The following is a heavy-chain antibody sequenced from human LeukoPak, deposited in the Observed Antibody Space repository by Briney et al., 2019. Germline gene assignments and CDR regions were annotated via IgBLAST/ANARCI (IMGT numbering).Heavy chain of an antibody. V-gene: IGHV4-34*01. CDR1: GGSFSGYY. CDR2: INHSGST. Sequence: SETLSLTCAVYGGSFSGYYWSWIRQSPGKGLEWIGEINHSGSTNYNPSLKSRVTISVDTSKNQFSLKLSSVTAADTAVYYCACHDSSGWYVRGVGFDYWGQGTLVTVSS. J-gene: IGHJ4*02. CDR3: ACHDSSGWYVRGVGFDY. D-gene: IGHD6-19*01.